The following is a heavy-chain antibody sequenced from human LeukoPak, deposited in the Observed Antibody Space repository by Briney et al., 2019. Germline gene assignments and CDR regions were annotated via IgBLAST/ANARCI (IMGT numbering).Heavy chain of an antibody. CDR2: IYYSGST. CDR3: ARHPRYSGSYGSYYFDY. V-gene: IGHV4-59*08. CDR1: GGSISSYY. D-gene: IGHD3-10*01. J-gene: IGHJ4*02. Sequence: TSETLSLTCTVSGGSISSYYWSWIRQPPGKGLEWIGYIYYSGSTNYNPSLKSRVTTSVDTSKNQFSLKLSSVTAADTAVYYCARHPRYSGSYGSYYFDYWGQGTLVTVSS.